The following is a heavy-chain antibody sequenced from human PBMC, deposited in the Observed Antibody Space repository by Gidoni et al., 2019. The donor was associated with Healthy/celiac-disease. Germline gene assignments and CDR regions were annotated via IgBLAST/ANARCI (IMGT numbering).Heavy chain of an antibody. CDR3: AKDGDSSSWYGGWFDP. CDR2: ISWNSGSI. D-gene: IGHD6-13*01. CDR1: GFTFDAYA. Sequence: EVQLVESGGGLVQPGRSLRLSCAASGFTFDAYAMHWVRQAPGKGLEWVSGISWNSGSIGYADSVKGRFTISRDNAKNSLYLQMNSLRAEDTALYYCAKDGDSSSWYGGWFDPWGQGTLVTVSS. V-gene: IGHV3-9*01. J-gene: IGHJ5*02.